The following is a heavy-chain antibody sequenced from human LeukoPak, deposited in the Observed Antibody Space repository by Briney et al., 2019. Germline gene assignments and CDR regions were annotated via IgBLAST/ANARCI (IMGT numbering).Heavy chain of an antibody. CDR1: GFFFSTYG. CDR2: ISYDGNDI. J-gene: IGHJ4*02. Sequence: GGSLRLSCAASGFFFSTYGMHWVRQAPGKGLEWMAIISYDGNDIHYADSVKGRFTISRDNSKNTLYLQMNSLRPEDTAVYYCAKGIPSDYWGQGTLVTVSS. CDR3: AKGIPSDY. V-gene: IGHV3-30*18. D-gene: IGHD2-21*01.